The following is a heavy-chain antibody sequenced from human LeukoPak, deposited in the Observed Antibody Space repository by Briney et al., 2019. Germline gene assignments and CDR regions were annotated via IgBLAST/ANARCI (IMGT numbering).Heavy chain of an antibody. D-gene: IGHD1-14*01. CDR1: GGSISSYY. J-gene: IGHJ6*03. CDR2: IYTSGST. Sequence: SEALSLTCSVSGGSISSYYWSWIRQPAGEGLEWIGRIYTSGSTIYNTSLKSRVTMSVDTSKNQFSLKLSSVTAADTAVYYCARGRYESTRLSAYYYYYMDVWGKGTTVTVSS. V-gene: IGHV4-4*07. CDR3: ARGRYESTRLSAYYYYYMDV.